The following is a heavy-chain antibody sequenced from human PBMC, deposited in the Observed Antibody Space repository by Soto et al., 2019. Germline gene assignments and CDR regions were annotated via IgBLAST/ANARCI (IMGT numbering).Heavy chain of an antibody. CDR3: ARPLWRNDYNWGYFDL. V-gene: IGHV3-30-3*01. D-gene: IGHD4-4*01. J-gene: IGHJ2*01. CDR2: ISYDGSNK. Sequence: QVQLVESGGGVVQPGRSLILSCAASGFTFSSYAMHWVRQAPGKGLEWVAVISYDGSNKYYADSVKGRFTISRDNSKNTLYLQMNSLRAEDTAVYYWARPLWRNDYNWGYFDLWGRGTLVTVSA. CDR1: GFTFSSYA.